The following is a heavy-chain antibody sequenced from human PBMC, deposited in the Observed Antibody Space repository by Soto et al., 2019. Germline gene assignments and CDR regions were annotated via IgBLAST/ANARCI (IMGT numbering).Heavy chain of an antibody. D-gene: IGHD2-8*01. CDR1: GYDFTNYG. V-gene: IGHV1-18*04. J-gene: IGHJ6*02. Sequence: SVKVSCKASGYDFTNYGISWVRQAPGQGLQWMGWISGYNGNTHDAQKFQDRVTMTTDTSTTTAYLEVRSLRSDDTAVYYCARDIVVGTHAKPLTFYPYDGMDVSGQGTTVTVSS. CDR3: ARDIVVGTHAKPLTFYPYDGMDV. CDR2: ISGYNGNT.